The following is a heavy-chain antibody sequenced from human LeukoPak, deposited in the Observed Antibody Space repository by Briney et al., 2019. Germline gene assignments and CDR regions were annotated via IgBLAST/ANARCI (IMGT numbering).Heavy chain of an antibody. CDR2: ISGSGGST. CDR1: GFTFSSYA. Sequence: GGSLRLSCAASGFTFSSYAMSWVRQAPGKGLEWVSAISGSGGSTYYADPVKGRFTISRDNSKNTLYLQMNSLRAEDTAVYYCAKALVRGPTLGYWGQGTLVTVSS. J-gene: IGHJ4*02. V-gene: IGHV3-23*01. D-gene: IGHD3-10*01. CDR3: AKALVRGPTLGY.